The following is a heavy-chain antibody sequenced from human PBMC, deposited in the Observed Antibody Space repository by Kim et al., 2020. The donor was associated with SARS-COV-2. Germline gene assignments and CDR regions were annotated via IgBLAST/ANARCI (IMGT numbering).Heavy chain of an antibody. CDR1: GFTFSSYA. CDR2: ISYDGSNK. V-gene: IGHV3-30-3*01. CDR3: ARDSKYYDILTGYFGPEYFQHWGLSADFQH. D-gene: IGHD3-9*01. Sequence: GGSLRLSCAASGFTFSSYAMHWVRQAPGKGLEWVAVISYDGSNKYYADSVKGRFTISRDNSKNTLYLQMNSLRAEDTAVYYCARDSKYYDILTGYFGPEYFQHWGLSADFQHWGQGTLVTVSS. J-gene: IGHJ1*01.